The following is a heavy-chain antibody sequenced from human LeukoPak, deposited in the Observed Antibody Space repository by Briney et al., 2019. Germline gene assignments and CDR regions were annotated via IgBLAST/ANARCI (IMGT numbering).Heavy chain of an antibody. V-gene: IGHV3-23*01. D-gene: IGHD3-22*01. J-gene: IGHJ4*02. CDR2: ISESGGET. CDR1: GFTFNTYA. Sequence: GGSLRLSCAASGFTFNTYAMSWVRQAPGKGLEWVSAISESGGETYHADSVKGRFTISRDTSKSTLYLQLNSLRAEDTAIYYCAKGIDSTGYYPFDYWGQGTLVTVSS. CDR3: AKGIDSTGYYPFDY.